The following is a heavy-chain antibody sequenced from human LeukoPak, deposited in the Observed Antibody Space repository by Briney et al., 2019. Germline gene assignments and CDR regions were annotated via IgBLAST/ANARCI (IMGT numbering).Heavy chain of an antibody. D-gene: IGHD2-2*01. CDR2: LKQDRSEK. CDR3: AKDGYYCRSTSCYLDY. J-gene: IGHJ4*02. V-gene: IGHV3-7*03. CDR1: GFTFSSYW. Sequence: GGSLRLSCAASGFTFSSYWMSWVRQAPGKGLEWVANLKQDRSEKYYVDSVKGRFTISRDNSKNTLSLQMNSLRAEDTAVYYCAKDGYYCRSTSCYLDYWGQGTLVTVSS.